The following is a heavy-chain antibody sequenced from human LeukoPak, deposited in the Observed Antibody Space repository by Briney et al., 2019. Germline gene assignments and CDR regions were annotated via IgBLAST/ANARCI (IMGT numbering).Heavy chain of an antibody. V-gene: IGHV3-48*03. Sequence: GGSLRLSCAVSGFTFSNFEMNWVRQAPGKGLEWVSYISSSGSTIYYADPVKGRFTISRDNAKNLMYLQMNSLRAEDTAVYYCVLEGRDWGQGTLVTVSS. CDR2: ISSSGSTI. J-gene: IGHJ4*02. CDR3: VLEGRD. CDR1: GFTFSNFE.